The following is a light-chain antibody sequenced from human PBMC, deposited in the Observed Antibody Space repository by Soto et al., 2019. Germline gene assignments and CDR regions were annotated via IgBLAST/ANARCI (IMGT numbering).Light chain of an antibody. V-gene: IGKV3-20*01. CDR3: QQYGNSPPYT. CDR1: QSVSSSF. CDR2: GAS. Sequence: EIVLTQSPGTLSLSPGERATLSCRASQSVSSSFLAWYQQKPGQAPRLLIYGASSRAKGIPGRFGGSGSGTDFTLTISRLEPEDFAVYYCQQYGNSPPYTFGQGTKLEIK. J-gene: IGKJ2*01.